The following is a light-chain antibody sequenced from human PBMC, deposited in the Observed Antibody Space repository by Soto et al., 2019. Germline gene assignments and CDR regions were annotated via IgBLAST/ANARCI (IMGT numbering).Light chain of an antibody. V-gene: IGKV3-15*01. Sequence: EMVMTQSPATLSVSPGERVTLSCRARESVHRNLAWYQQKPGQGPSLLIYYASPRATGVPDRFTGRGSGTEFTLTISSLQSEDFGVYHCQPDCNWPPTFGPGNKVEIK. CDR3: QPDCNWPPT. CDR1: ESVHRN. J-gene: IGKJ3*01. CDR2: YAS.